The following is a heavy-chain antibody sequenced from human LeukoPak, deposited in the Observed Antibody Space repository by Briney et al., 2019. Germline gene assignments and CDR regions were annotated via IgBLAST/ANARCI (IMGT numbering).Heavy chain of an antibody. J-gene: IGHJ4*02. CDR2: IYPGDFDI. Sequence: GESLKISCKGSGYSFASYWIGWVRQMPGKGLEWMGIIYPGDFDIRYSPSFQGQVTISADKSISTAYLQWSSLKASDTATYYCARHFGSNTAFDYWGQGTLVTVSS. V-gene: IGHV5-51*01. CDR3: ARHFGSNTAFDY. D-gene: IGHD1-14*01. CDR1: GYSFASYW.